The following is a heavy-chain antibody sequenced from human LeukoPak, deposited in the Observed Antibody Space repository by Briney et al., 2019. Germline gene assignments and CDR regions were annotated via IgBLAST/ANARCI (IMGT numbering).Heavy chain of an antibody. CDR2: IIPIFGTA. J-gene: IGHJ6*04. V-gene: IGHV1-69*06. CDR1: GGTFSSYA. D-gene: IGHD2-2*01. CDR3: ARDAGGCSSTSCYQRYYYYYGMDV. Sequence: ASVKVSCKASGGTFSSYAISWVRHAPGQGLEWMGGIIPIFGTANSAQKFQGRVTITADKSTSTAYMELSSLRSEDTAVYYCARDAGGCSSTSCYQRYYYYYGMDVWGKGTTVTVSS.